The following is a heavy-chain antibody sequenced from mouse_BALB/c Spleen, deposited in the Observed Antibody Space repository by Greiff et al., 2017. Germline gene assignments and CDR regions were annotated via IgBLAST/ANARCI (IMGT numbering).Heavy chain of an antibody. CDR2: INPSNGRT. Sequence: QVQLQQSGADLVKPGASVKLSCKASGYTFTSYWMHWVKQRPGQGLEWIGEINPSNGRTNYNEKFKSKATLTVDKSSSTAYMQLSSLTSEDSAVYYCANYRYDGYFDVWGAGTTVTVSS. V-gene: IGHV1S81*02. CDR3: ANYRYDGYFDV. J-gene: IGHJ1*01. CDR1: GYTFTSYW. D-gene: IGHD2-14*01.